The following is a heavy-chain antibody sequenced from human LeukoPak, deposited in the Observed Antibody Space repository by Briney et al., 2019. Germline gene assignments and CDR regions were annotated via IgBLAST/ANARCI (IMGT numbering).Heavy chain of an antibody. CDR3: ARGRNIVVVVGGFDY. Sequence: SETLSPPCGVYGGSFSGYYWSWISQPPGKGLEWIGEINHGGSTNDNTSLKSGVTISVDTSKNQYPLKLSSVTAADTAVYCCARGRNIVVVVGGFDYWGQGALGTVSS. V-gene: IGHV4-34*01. D-gene: IGHD2-15*01. CDR1: GGSFSGYY. CDR2: INHGGST. J-gene: IGHJ4*02.